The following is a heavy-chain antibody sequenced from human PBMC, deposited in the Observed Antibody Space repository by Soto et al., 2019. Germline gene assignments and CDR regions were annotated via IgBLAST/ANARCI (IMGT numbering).Heavy chain of an antibody. D-gene: IGHD3-10*01. V-gene: IGHV3-48*02. J-gene: IGHJ4*02. CDR2: ISSSSSTI. CDR3: ARARGRWFGISPDY. Sequence: EVQLVESGGGLVQPGGSLRLSCAASGFTFSSYSMNWVRQAPGKGLEGVSYISSSSSTIYYADSVKGRFTISRDNAKNSLYLQMNSLRDEDTAVYYCARARGRWFGISPDYWGQGTLVTVSS. CDR1: GFTFSSYS.